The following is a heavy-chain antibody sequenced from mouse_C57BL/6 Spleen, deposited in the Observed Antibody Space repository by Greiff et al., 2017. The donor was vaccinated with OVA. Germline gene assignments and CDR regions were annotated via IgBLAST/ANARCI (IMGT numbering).Heavy chain of an antibody. CDR1: GYTFTDYE. CDR2: IDPETGGT. V-gene: IGHV1-15*01. J-gene: IGHJ1*03. D-gene: IGHD4-1*01. CDR3: TRNWGYFDV. Sequence: QVHVKQSGAELVRPGASVTLSCKASGYTFTDYEMHWVKQTPVHGLEWIGAIDPETGGTAYNQKFKGKAILTADKSSSTAYMELRSLTSEDSAVYYCTRNWGYFDVWGTGTTVTVSS.